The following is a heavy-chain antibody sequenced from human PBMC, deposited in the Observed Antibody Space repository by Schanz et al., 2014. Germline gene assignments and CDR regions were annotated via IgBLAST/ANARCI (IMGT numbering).Heavy chain of an antibody. V-gene: IGHV3-74*01. CDR2: INSDGTTT. D-gene: IGHD2-2*01. J-gene: IGHJ5*02. CDR1: GFTFSTYW. CDR3: AMGGYQLHH. Sequence: EVQLVESGGGLVQPGGSLRLSCAASGFTFSTYWMHWVRQAPGKGLVWVSHINSDGTTTTYAESVKGRFTISRDNAENALYLQMNSRRVEDAAGDDCAMGGYQLHHWGQGTLVTVSS.